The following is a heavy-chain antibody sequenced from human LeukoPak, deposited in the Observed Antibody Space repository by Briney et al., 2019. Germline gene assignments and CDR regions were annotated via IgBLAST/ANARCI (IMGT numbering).Heavy chain of an antibody. Sequence: SETLSLTCAVYGGSFSGYYWSWIRQPPGKGLEWIGEINHSGSTNYNPSHKSRVTISVDTSKNQFSLKLSSVTAADTAVYYCARYDFWSGYYYYWGQGTLVTVSS. CDR3: ARYDFWSGYYYY. J-gene: IGHJ4*02. CDR1: GGSFSGYY. D-gene: IGHD3-3*01. CDR2: INHSGST. V-gene: IGHV4-34*01.